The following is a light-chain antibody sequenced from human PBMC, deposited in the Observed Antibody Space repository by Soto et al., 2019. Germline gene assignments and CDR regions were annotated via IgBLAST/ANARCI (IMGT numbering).Light chain of an antibody. Sequence: EIVMTQSPATVSLSPGERATLSCRASPGVSNTLAWYQQRPGQAPRLLIYGASIRAPGIPARFSGGGSGTEFTLTISSLRPDDFATYYCQQLNTYPPTFGQGTKVEIK. V-gene: IGKV3-15*01. CDR3: QQLNTYPPT. CDR2: GAS. CDR1: PGVSNT. J-gene: IGKJ1*01.